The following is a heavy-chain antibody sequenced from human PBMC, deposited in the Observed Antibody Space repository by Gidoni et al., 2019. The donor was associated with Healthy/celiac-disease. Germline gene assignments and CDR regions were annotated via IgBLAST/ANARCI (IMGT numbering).Heavy chain of an antibody. CDR2: IRSKANSYAT. V-gene: IGHV3-73*02. J-gene: IGHJ4*02. Sequence: EVQLVESGGGLVQPGGSMKLSCAASGFTFSGSAMHWVRQASGQGLEGVGGIRSKANSYATAYAASVKGRFTISRDDSKNTAYLQMNSPKTEDTAVYYCTSPSPSSYWGQGTLVTVSS. CDR1: GFTFSGSA. CDR3: TSPSPSSY.